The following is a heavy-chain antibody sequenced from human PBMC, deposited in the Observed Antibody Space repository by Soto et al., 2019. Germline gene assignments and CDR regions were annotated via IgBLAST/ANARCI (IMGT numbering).Heavy chain of an antibody. Sequence: PSETLSLTCAVYGGSFSGYYWSCIRQPPGKGLEWIGEINHSGSTNYNPSLKSRVTISVDTSKNQFSLKLSSVTAADTAVYYCATPRAGSSLFYGMDVWGQGTTVTVSS. CDR3: ATPRAGSSLFYGMDV. CDR2: INHSGST. V-gene: IGHV4-34*01. J-gene: IGHJ6*02. D-gene: IGHD6-19*01. CDR1: GGSFSGYY.